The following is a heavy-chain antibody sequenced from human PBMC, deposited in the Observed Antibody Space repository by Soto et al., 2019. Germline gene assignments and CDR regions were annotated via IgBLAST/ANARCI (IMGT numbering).Heavy chain of an antibody. CDR3: AKDRLGGNFDY. CDR2: ISGIGGST. J-gene: IGHJ4*02. V-gene: IGHV3-23*01. Sequence: PGGSLRLSCAASGFTFSSYAMSWVRQAPGKGLEWVAIISGIGGSTYYADSVKGRFTISRDNSKNTLYLQMNSLRVEDTAVYYCAKDRLGGNFDYWGQGTQVTVSS. CDR1: GFTFSSYA.